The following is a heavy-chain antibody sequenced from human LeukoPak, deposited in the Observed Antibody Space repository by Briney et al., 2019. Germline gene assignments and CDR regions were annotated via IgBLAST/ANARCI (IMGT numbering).Heavy chain of an antibody. CDR2: IKQDGSEK. Sequence: GGSLRLSCAASGFTFSSYWMSWVRQAPGKGLEWVANIKQDGSEKYYVDSVKGRFTISRDNAKNSLYLQMNSLRAEDTAVYYCARDSEYPRFWSGYYYYFDYWGQGTLVTVSS. CDR3: ARDSEYPRFWSGYYYYFDY. CDR1: GFTFSSYW. V-gene: IGHV3-7*01. J-gene: IGHJ4*02. D-gene: IGHD3-3*01.